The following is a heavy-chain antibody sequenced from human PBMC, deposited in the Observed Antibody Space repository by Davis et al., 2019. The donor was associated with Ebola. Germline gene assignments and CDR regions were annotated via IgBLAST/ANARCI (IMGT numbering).Heavy chain of an antibody. CDR1: GYTFTSYA. CDR3: ASSGGMIVGATSYYYYYMDV. J-gene: IGHJ6*03. D-gene: IGHD1-26*01. Sequence: ASVKVSCKASGYTFTSYAMHWVRQAPGQRLEWMGWINAGNGNTKYSQKFQGRVTITRDTSASTAYMELSSLRSEDTAVYYCASSGGMIVGATSYYYYYMDVWGKGTTVTVSS. V-gene: IGHV1-3*01. CDR2: INAGNGNT.